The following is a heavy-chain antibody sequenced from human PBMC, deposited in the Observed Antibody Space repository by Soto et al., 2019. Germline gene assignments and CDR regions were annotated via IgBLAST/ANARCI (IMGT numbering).Heavy chain of an antibody. J-gene: IGHJ6*02. Sequence: LRLSCTAYGFTFGDYAMSRFRQAPGKGLEWVGFIRSKAYGGTTEYAASVKGRFTISRDDSKSIAYLQMNSLKTEDTAVYYCTRVGDYDILTGYYMGGYGMDVWGQGTTVTVP. CDR1: GFTFGDYA. D-gene: IGHD3-9*01. CDR3: TRVGDYDILTGYYMGGYGMDV. V-gene: IGHV3-49*03. CDR2: IRSKAYGGTT.